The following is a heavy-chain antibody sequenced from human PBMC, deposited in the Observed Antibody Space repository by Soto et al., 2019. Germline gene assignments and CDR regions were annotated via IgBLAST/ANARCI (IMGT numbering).Heavy chain of an antibody. CDR2: IYYSGST. CDR3: ARLAGAGAYYYYYYYMYV. J-gene: IGHJ6*03. Sequence: QLQLQESGPGLVKPSETLSLTCTVSGGSISSSSYYWGWIRQPPGKGLEWIGSIYYSGSTYYNPSLKRRDTISVDTSKNQFSLKLSSGTAADTAVYYWARLAGAGAYYYYYYYMYVWGKGTTVTVSS. V-gene: IGHV4-39*01. D-gene: IGHD6-19*01. CDR1: GGSISSSSYY.